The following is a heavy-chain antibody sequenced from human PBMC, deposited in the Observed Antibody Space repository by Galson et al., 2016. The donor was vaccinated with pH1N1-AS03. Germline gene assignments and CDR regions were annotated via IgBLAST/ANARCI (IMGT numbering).Heavy chain of an antibody. J-gene: IGHJ6*02. D-gene: IGHD4-23*01. V-gene: IGHV4-61*08. CDR1: GGSISSGVYY. Sequence: GGSISSGVYYWNWIRQHPGKGLEWIGYIYYSGSTNYNPSLKSRVTMSVDTSKNQFSLKLSSVTAADTAGYHCARDIKMDYDGEPYYYGMDVWGQGTTVTVSS. CDR2: IYYSGST. CDR3: ARDIKMDYDGEPYYYGMDV.